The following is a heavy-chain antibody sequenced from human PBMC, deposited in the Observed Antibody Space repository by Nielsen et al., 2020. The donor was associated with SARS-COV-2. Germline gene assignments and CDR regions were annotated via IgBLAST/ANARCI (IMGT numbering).Heavy chain of an antibody. CDR1: GFTFDDYG. D-gene: IGHD5-12*01. V-gene: IGHV3-20*04. J-gene: IGHJ4*02. CDR2: INWNGGST. CDR3: ARERGYSGYGSSYYFDY. Sequence: GGSLRLSCAASGFTFDDYGMSWVRQAPGKGLEWVSGINWNGGSTGYADSVKGRFTISRDNSKNTLYLQMNSLRAEDTAVYYCARERGYSGYGSSYYFDYWGQGTLVTVSS.